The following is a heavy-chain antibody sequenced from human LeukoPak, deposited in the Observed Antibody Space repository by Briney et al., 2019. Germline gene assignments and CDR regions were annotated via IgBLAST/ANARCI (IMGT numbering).Heavy chain of an antibody. CDR1: GFTFSSFA. Sequence: GGSLRLSCAASGFTFSSFAMNWVRQAPGKGLQWVSSIGGSGDETYYADSVEGRFTISRDNSKNTLYLQMSSLRADDTAVYYCAKDRGYMATTPDYWGQGTLVTVSS. CDR3: AKDRGYMATTPDY. D-gene: IGHD5-24*01. CDR2: IGGSGDET. J-gene: IGHJ4*02. V-gene: IGHV3-23*01.